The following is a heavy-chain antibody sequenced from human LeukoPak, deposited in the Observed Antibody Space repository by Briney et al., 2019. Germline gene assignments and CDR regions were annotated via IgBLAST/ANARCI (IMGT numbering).Heavy chain of an antibody. V-gene: IGHV3-7*01. J-gene: IGHJ4*02. D-gene: IGHD2-2*02. CDR1: GFTFSSFW. CDR2: IKRDGSEK. Sequence: GGSLRLSCAASGFTFSSFWMTWVRQAPGKGLEWVATIKRDGSEKYYVDSVEGRFTISRDNAKNSLYLQMNSLRAEETAVYYCAREGRELAYCSGSTCYSGGPIGSWGQGTLVTVYS. CDR3: AREGRELAYCSGSTCYSGGPIGS.